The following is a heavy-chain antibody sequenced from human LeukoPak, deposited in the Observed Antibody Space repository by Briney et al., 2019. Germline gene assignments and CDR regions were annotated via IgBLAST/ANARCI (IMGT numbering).Heavy chain of an antibody. CDR3: ARAPLITRVRGVPYYYYYGMDV. CDR1: GGSISSGGYY. J-gene: IGHJ6*02. CDR2: IYYSGST. Sequence: SQTLSLTCTVSGGSISSGGYYWSWIRQHPGKGLEWIGYIYYSGSTYYNPSLKSRVTISVDTSKNQFSLKLSSVTAADTAVYYCARAPLITRVRGVPYYYYYGMDVWGQGTTVTVSS. D-gene: IGHD3-10*01. V-gene: IGHV4-31*03.